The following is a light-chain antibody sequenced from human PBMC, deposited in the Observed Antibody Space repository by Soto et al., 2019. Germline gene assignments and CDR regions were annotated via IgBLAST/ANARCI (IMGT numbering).Light chain of an antibody. CDR3: YQRSNWLPLT. Sequence: EIVLTQSPATLSLSPGERATLSCRASQSVCSYLALYQQKPGQAPRLLIYDAPNRAAGIPARFSGSGSGTDFTLTSSCLEPEDFAVYYCYQRSNWLPLTFGGGTKVEIK. J-gene: IGKJ4*01. V-gene: IGKV3-11*01. CDR1: QSVCSY. CDR2: DAP.